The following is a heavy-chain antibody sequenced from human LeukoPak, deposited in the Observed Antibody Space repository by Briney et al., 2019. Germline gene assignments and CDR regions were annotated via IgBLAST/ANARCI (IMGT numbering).Heavy chain of an antibody. D-gene: IGHD1-26*01. J-gene: IGHJ4*02. Sequence: ASVKVSCKASGGTFSSYAISWVRQAPGQWLEWMGWINAGNGNTKYSQKFQGRVTITRDTSASTAYMELSSLRSEDTAVYYCARDRGATGFDYWGQGTLVTVSS. V-gene: IGHV1-3*01. CDR2: INAGNGNT. CDR3: ARDRGATGFDY. CDR1: GGTFSSYA.